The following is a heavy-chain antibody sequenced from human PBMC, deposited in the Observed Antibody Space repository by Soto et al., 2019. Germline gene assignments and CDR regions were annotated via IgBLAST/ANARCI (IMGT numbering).Heavy chain of an antibody. D-gene: IGHD2-2*01. CDR2: IYHSGST. V-gene: IGHV4-30-2*01. J-gene: IGHJ5*02. CDR1: GGSISSGGYS. CDR3: ATVPDR. Sequence: QLQLQESGSGLVKPSQTLSLTCAVSGGSISSGGYSLSWIRQPPGKRLEWIGYIYHSGSTYFKPSLKSRVTISVDMSKNRFSRKLSSVTGADTAVYYCATVPDRWGQGTLVTVYS.